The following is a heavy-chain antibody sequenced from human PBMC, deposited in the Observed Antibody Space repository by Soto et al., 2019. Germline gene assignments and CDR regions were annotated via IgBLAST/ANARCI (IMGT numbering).Heavy chain of an antibody. Sequence: QVQLVQSGAEVKKPGSSVKVSCKASGGTFSSYAISWVRQAPGQGLEWMGVIIPIFGTANYAQKFQGRVTITADESTSTAYMELSSLRSEDTAVYYCAGANYYDSSGYYPDAFDIWGQGTMVTVSS. CDR1: GGTFSSYA. CDR2: IIPIFGTA. D-gene: IGHD3-22*01. V-gene: IGHV1-69*01. J-gene: IGHJ3*02. CDR3: AGANYYDSSGYYPDAFDI.